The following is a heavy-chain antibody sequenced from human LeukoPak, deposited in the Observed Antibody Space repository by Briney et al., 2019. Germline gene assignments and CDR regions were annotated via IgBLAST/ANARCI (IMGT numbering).Heavy chain of an antibody. Sequence: SVKVSCKASGGTFSSYAISWVRQAPGQGLEWMGGIIPIFGTANYAQKFQGRVTITADKSTSTAYMELSSLRSDDTAVYYCASHRGSYYDAFDIWGQGTMVTVSS. D-gene: IGHD1-26*01. CDR1: GGTFSSYA. J-gene: IGHJ3*02. CDR2: IIPIFGTA. CDR3: ASHRGSYYDAFDI. V-gene: IGHV1-69*06.